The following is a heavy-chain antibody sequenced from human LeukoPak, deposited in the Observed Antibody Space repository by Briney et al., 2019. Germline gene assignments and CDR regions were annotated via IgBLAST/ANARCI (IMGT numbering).Heavy chain of an antibody. J-gene: IGHJ6*02. CDR1: GYTFTSYY. D-gene: IGHD6-6*01. Sequence: ASVKVSCKASGYTFTSYYMHWVRQAPGQGLEWMGIINPSGGSTIYAQKFQGRVTMTEDTSTDTAYMELSSLRSEDTAVYYCATVFSSSPGLNYYYGMDVWGQGTTVTASS. CDR3: ATVFSSSPGLNYYYGMDV. CDR2: INPSGGST. V-gene: IGHV1-46*01.